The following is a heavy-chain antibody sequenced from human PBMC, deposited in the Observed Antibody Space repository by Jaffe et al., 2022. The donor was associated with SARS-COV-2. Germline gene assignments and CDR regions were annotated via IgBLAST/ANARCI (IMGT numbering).Heavy chain of an antibody. Sequence: QVQLQESGPGLVKPSQTLSLTCTVSGGSISSGSYYWSWIRQPAGKGLEWIGRIYTSGSTNYNPSLKSRVTISVDTSKNQFSLKLSSVTAADTAVYYCAREGRKVAEAYYYYGMDVWGQGTTVTVSS. J-gene: IGHJ6*02. CDR3: AREGRKVAEAYYYYGMDV. CDR2: IYTSGST. CDR1: GGSISSGSYY. V-gene: IGHV4-61*02.